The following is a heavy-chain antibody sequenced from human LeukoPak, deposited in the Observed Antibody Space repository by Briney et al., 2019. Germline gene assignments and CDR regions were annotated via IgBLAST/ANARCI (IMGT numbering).Heavy chain of an antibody. J-gene: IGHJ6*03. D-gene: IGHD6-13*01. CDR3: ARGIAAAGTMGPTYYYYYYMDV. V-gene: IGHV4-4*07. CDR2: IYTRGST. CDR1: GGSISSYY. Sequence: SETLSLTCTVSGGSISSYYWSWIRQPAGKGLEWIGRIYTRGSTNYNPSLKSRVTMSVDTSKNQFSLKLSSVTAANTAVYYCARGIAAAGTMGPTYYYYYYMDVWGKGTTVTISS.